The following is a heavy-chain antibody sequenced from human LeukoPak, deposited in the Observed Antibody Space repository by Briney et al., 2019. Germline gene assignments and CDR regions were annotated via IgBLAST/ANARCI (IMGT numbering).Heavy chain of an antibody. V-gene: IGHV3-11*04. D-gene: IGHD3-10*01. J-gene: IGHJ6*03. CDR2: ISSSGSTI. CDR1: GFTFSDYY. CDR3: ARPDYGSGPLDYYYYYMDV. Sequence: PGGSLRLSCAASGFTFSDYYMSWIRQAPGKGLEWVSYISSSGSTIYYADSVKGRFTISRDNAKNSLYLQMNSLRAEDTAVYYCARPDYGSGPLDYYYYYMDVWGKGTTVTVSS.